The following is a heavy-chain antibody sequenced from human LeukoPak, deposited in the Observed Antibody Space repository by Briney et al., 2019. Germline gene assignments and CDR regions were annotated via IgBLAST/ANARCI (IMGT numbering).Heavy chain of an antibody. Sequence: GSLRLSCAASGFTFSSYGMHWVRQAPGKGLEWVAVISYDGSNKYYADSVKGRFTISRDNSKNTLYLQMNSLRAEDTAVYYCAKDASTVTTCWFDPWGQGTLVTVSS. CDR1: GFTFSSYG. CDR2: ISYDGSNK. D-gene: IGHD4-17*01. CDR3: AKDASTVTTCWFDP. J-gene: IGHJ5*02. V-gene: IGHV3-30*18.